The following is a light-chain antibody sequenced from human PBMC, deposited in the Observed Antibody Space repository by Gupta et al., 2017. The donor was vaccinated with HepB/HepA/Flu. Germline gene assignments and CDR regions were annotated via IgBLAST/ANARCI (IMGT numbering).Light chain of an antibody. CDR3: LQLNSYPIT. CDR2: AAS. J-gene: IGKJ5*01. Sequence: DIQLTQSPSFLSASVGDRVTITCRASQGISSYLAWYQQKPGKAPKLLIYAASTLQSGVPSRFSGSGSGTEFTLTISSLQPEDFATYYCLQLNSYPITFGQGTQLEIK. V-gene: IGKV1-9*01. CDR1: QGISSY.